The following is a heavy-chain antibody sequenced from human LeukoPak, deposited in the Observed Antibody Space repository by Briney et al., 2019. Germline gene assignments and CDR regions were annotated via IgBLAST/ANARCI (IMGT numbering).Heavy chain of an antibody. CDR1: GFTFSSYS. Sequence: PGGSLRLSCAASGFTFSSYSMNWVRQAPGKGLEWLSYISGSGDDTNYADSVKGRFTISRDNAKNSLYLQMNSLRAEDTAVYYCARDWYDNSDAFDIWGQGTMVTVSS. D-gene: IGHD3-9*01. V-gene: IGHV3-21*05. CDR3: ARDWYDNSDAFDI. J-gene: IGHJ3*02. CDR2: ISGSGDDT.